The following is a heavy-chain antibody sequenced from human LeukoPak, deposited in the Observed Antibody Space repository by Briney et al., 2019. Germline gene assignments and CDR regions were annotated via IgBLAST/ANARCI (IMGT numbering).Heavy chain of an antibody. CDR1: GGSISSYY. Sequence: PSETLSLTCTVSGGSISSYYWSWIRQPPGRGLEWIGYIYYSGSTNYNPSLKSRVTISVDTSKNQFSLKLSSVTAADTAVYYCARTYSSSWLIDYWGQGTLATVSS. CDR2: IYYSGST. D-gene: IGHD6-13*01. CDR3: ARTYSSSWLIDY. J-gene: IGHJ4*02. V-gene: IGHV4-59*08.